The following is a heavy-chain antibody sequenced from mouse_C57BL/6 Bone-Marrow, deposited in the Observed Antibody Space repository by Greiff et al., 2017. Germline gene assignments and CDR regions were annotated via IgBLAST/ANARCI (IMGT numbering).Heavy chain of an antibody. CDR1: GYTFTTYP. J-gene: IGHJ2*01. CDR2: FHPYNDDT. V-gene: IGHV1-47*01. CDR3: ARGGNYGGYYFDY. D-gene: IGHD2-1*01. Sequence: QVQLKQSGAELVKPGASVKMSCKASGYTFTTYPIEWMKQNHGKSLEWIGNFHPYNDDTKYNAKFKGKATLTVEKSSSTVYLGLSRLTSDDSAVYYCARGGNYGGYYFDYWGQGTTLTVSS.